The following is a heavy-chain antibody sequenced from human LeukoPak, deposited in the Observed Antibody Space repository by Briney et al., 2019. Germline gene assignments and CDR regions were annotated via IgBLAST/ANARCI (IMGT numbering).Heavy chain of an antibody. CDR2: ISAYNGNT. D-gene: IGHD2-8*01. J-gene: IGHJ4*02. CDR3: ARDRYCTNGVCYTADY. V-gene: IGHV1-18*01. Sequence: ASVEVSCKASGYTFTSYGISWVRQAPGQGLGWMGWISAYNGNTNYAQKLQGRVTMTTDTSTSTAYMELRSLRSDDTAVYYCARDRYCTNGVCYTADYWGQGTLVTVSS. CDR1: GYTFTSYG.